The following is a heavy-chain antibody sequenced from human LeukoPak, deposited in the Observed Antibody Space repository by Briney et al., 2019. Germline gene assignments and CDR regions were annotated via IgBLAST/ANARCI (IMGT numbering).Heavy chain of an antibody. D-gene: IGHD3-10*01. CDR3: AKEAGSYYNAGSRRPPSPFDY. V-gene: IGHV3-23*01. J-gene: IGHJ4*02. CDR1: GFTFSSYS. CDR2: ISGSGGST. Sequence: PGGSLRLSCAASGFTFSSYSMNWVRQAPGKGLEWVSAISGSGGSTYYADSVKGRFTISRDNSKNTLYLQMNSLRAEDTAVYYCAKEAGSYYNAGSRRPPSPFDYWGQGTLVTVSS.